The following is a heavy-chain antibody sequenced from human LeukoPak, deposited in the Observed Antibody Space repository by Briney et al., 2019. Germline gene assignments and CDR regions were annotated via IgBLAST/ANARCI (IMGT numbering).Heavy chain of an antibody. CDR1: GFTFDDYA. CDR2: ISGSGGST. D-gene: IGHD6-6*01. CDR3: ARGVSSSSDYYYYYYMDV. J-gene: IGHJ6*03. V-gene: IGHV3-23*01. Sequence: GGSLRLSCAASGFTFDDYAMHWVRQAPGKGLEWVSAISGSGGSTYYADSVKGRFTISRDNSKNTLYLQMNSLRAEDTAVYYCARGVSSSSDYYYYYYMDVWGKGTTVTVSS.